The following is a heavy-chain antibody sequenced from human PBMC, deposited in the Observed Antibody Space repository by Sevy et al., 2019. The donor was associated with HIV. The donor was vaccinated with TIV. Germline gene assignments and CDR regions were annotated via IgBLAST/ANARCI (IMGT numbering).Heavy chain of an antibody. CDR1: GFSLSTYW. CDR3: VRAIAADGSF. V-gene: IGHV3-7*01. J-gene: IGHJ1*01. CDR2: IKQDGSVK. D-gene: IGHD6-13*01. Sequence: GALRLSCAASGFSLSTYWMSWVRQAPGKGLEWVANIKQDGSVKYYVDSVKGRFTISRDNARNFLYLQMNSLRAEDTALYDCVRAIAADGSFWGQGTLVTVSS.